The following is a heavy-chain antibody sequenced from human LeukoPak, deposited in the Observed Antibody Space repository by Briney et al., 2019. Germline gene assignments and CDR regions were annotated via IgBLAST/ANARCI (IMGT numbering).Heavy chain of an antibody. V-gene: IGHV3-21*01. CDR3: ARGPSVGSGWSPDY. Sequence: GGSLRLSCAASGFTFSSYSMNWVRQAPGKGLEWVSSISSSSSYIYYADSVKGRFIISRDNAKNSLYLQMNSLRAEDTAVYYCARGPSVGSGWSPDYWGQGTLVTVSS. CDR2: ISSSSSYI. CDR1: GFTFSSYS. J-gene: IGHJ4*02. D-gene: IGHD6-19*01.